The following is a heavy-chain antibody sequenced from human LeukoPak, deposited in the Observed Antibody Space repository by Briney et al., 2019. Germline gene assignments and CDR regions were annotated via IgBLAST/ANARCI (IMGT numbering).Heavy chain of an antibody. V-gene: IGHV4-59*11. CDR1: DVSISSHY. CDR3: ATIKRGNIYGYFDF. D-gene: IGHD5-18*01. Sequence: SETLSLTCSVSDVSISSHYWSWLRQPPGKGLEWIAYMRDTVNTKDNPSFKSRLTLSADTSKNQFSLRLSSVTAADPAVYYCATIKRGNIYGYFDFWGQGILVTVSS. CDR2: MRDTVNT. J-gene: IGHJ4*02.